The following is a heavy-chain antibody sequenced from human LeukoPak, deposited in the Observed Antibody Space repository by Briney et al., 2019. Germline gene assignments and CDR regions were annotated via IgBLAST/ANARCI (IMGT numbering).Heavy chain of an antibody. CDR2: IKSKTDAGTT. Sequence: GGSLRLSCAASGFTFSNAWMSWVRQAPGKGLEWVGRIKSKTDAGTTDYAAPVKGRFTISRDDSKNTLYLQMNSLKTEDTAVYYCTTDPDTPQLINSGGKYTFGVLIGYWGQGALVTVSS. CDR3: TTDPDTPQLINSGGKYTFGVLIGY. CDR1: GFTFSNAW. V-gene: IGHV3-15*01. J-gene: IGHJ4*02. D-gene: IGHD3-3*01.